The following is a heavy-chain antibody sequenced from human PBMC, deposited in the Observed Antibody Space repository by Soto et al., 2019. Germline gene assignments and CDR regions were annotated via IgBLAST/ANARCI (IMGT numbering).Heavy chain of an antibody. Sequence: SVKVSCKTSGGTFSNDIITWVRQAPGQGLEWMGRIIPLLDIANYAQKFQGRVTITADKSASTAYMELSSLRSEDTAVYYCARSIVVVTALDYWGQGTLVTVSS. CDR2: IIPLLDIA. V-gene: IGHV1-69*02. J-gene: IGHJ4*02. CDR3: ARSIVVVTALDY. D-gene: IGHD2-21*02. CDR1: GGTFSNDI.